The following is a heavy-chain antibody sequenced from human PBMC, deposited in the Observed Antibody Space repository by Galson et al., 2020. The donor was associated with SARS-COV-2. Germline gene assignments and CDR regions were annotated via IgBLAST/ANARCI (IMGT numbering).Heavy chain of an antibody. Sequence: ASVKVYCKASGYTYNSFYIHWVRQAPGQGREWMGVINPSGDITHHEQKLRGRVTVTRDMSTQTVYMELSSLTSEDTAVYYCAREWGDINSAVFDYWGQGSLVVVSS. V-gene: IGHV1-46*02. CDR3: AREWGDINSAVFDY. CDR2: INPSGDIT. CDR1: GYTYNSFY. D-gene: IGHD2-21*01. J-gene: IGHJ4*02.